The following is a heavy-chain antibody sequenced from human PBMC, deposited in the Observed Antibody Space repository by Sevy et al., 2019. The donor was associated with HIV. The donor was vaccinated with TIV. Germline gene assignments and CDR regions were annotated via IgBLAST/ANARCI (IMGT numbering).Heavy chain of an antibody. Sequence: GGSLRLSCAASGFTFSDYYMSWIRQAPGKGLEWVSYISSSGSTIYYADSVKGRFTISRDNAKNSLYLQMNSLRAKDTDVYYGARGGIAAADPTYYYYYGMDVWGQGTTVTVSS. D-gene: IGHD6-13*01. V-gene: IGHV3-11*01. CDR2: ISSSGSTI. CDR1: GFTFSDYY. CDR3: ARGGIAAADPTYYYYYGMDV. J-gene: IGHJ6*02.